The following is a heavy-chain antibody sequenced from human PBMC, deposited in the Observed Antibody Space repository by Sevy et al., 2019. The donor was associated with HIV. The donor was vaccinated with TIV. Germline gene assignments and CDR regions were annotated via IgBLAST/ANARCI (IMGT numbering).Heavy chain of an antibody. D-gene: IGHD5-18*01. J-gene: IGHJ5*02. Sequence: GGSLRLSCAASGFTFSGSAMHWVRQASGKGLEWVGRIRSKANSYATAYAASVKGRFTISRDDSKNTAYLQMNSLKTEDTAVYYCTRLFGGIQLWYTEPSNWLDPWGQGTLVTVSS. V-gene: IGHV3-73*01. CDR1: GFTFSGSA. CDR2: IRSKANSYAT. CDR3: TRLFGGIQLWYTEPSNWLDP.